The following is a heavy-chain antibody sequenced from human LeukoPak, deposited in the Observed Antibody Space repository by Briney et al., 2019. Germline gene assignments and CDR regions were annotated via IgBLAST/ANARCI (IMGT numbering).Heavy chain of an antibody. D-gene: IGHD5-18*01. Sequence: GGSLRLSCAASGFTFSSYDMHWVRQATGEGLEWVSAIGTAGDTYYPDSVKGRFTISRENAKNSLYLQMNSLRAGDTAVYYCARADVDTEGFDIWGQGTMVTVSS. J-gene: IGHJ3*02. V-gene: IGHV3-13*01. CDR3: ARADVDTEGFDI. CDR1: GFTFSSYD. CDR2: IGTAGDT.